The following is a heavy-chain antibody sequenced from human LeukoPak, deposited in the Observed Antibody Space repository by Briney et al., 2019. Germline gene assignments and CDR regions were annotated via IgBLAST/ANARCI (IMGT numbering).Heavy chain of an antibody. J-gene: IGHJ5*02. CDR3: AGDYCSGSSCYPDNGFDP. CDR2: IYYSGNT. V-gene: IGHV4-59*01. D-gene: IGHD2-15*01. CDR1: GGXIRSYY. Sequence: SETLSLTCTVSGGXIRSYYWSWIRQPPGKGLEWIGYIYYSGNTNYNPSLKSRVTISVDTSKNQFSLKLKSVTAADTAVYYCAGDYCSGSSCYPDNGFDPWGQGTLVTVSS.